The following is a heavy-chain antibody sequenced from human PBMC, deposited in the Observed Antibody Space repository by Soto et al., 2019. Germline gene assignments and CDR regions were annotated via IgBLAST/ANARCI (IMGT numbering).Heavy chain of an antibody. Sequence: ASVKVSCKASGGTFSSYAISWVRQAPGQGLEWMGGIIPIFGTANYAQKFQGRVTITADESTSTAYMELSSLRSEDTAVYYCARDGYSSSSSHDAFDIWGQGTMVTVSS. D-gene: IGHD6-6*01. CDR2: IIPIFGTA. J-gene: IGHJ3*02. CDR3: ARDGYSSSSSHDAFDI. V-gene: IGHV1-69*13. CDR1: GGTFSSYA.